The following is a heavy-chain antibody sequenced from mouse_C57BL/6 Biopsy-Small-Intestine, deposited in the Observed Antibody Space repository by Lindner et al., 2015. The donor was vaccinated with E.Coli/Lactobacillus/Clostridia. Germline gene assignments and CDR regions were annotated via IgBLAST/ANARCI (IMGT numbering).Heavy chain of an antibody. V-gene: IGHV1-80*01. J-gene: IGHJ2*01. D-gene: IGHD1-1*01. Sequence: VQLQESGAELVKPGASVKTSCKASGYAFSSYWMNWVKQRPGKGLEWIGQIYPGDGDTNYNGKFKGKATLTADKSSSTAYMQLSSLTSEDSAVYFCARSGSSYYDYWGQGTTLTVSS. CDR3: ARSGSSYYDY. CDR1: GYAFSSYW. CDR2: IYPGDGDT.